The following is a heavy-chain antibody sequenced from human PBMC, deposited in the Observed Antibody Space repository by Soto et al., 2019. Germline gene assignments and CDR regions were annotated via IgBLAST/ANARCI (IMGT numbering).Heavy chain of an antibody. J-gene: IGHJ4*02. CDR2: ISSGYYI. Sequence: GGSLRLSCAASGFTFSSYTMKWVRQAPGKGLEWVASISSGYYIKYADSVKGRFTISRDNAKNSLYLQMNRLRAEDTAVYYCARGDVVVLTATSNFDYWGQGTLVTVSS. V-gene: IGHV3-21*01. D-gene: IGHD2-21*02. CDR3: ARGDVVVLTATSNFDY. CDR1: GFTFSSYT.